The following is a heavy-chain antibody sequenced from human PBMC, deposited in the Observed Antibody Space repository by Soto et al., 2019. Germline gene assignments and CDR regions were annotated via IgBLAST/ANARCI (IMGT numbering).Heavy chain of an antibody. CDR3: AKSLLFVDHAYMDV. D-gene: IGHD2-21*01. J-gene: IGHJ6*03. Sequence: QVQLVQSGAELKKPGSSVKVSCEASGGSFISYSFTWVRQAPGQGLEWMGRIIPIQGKANYALKFQDRVTITADRSTRTAYMELRSLRPEDTAVYYCAKSLLFVDHAYMDVWGKGTTVPVSS. CDR2: IIPIQGKA. V-gene: IGHV1-69*02. CDR1: GGSFISYS.